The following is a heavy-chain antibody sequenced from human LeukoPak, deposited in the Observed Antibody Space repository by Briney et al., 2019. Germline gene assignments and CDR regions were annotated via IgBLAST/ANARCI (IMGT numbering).Heavy chain of an antibody. V-gene: IGHV1-2*02. CDR2: INPNTGDT. D-gene: IGHD6-19*01. J-gene: IGHJ5*02. CDR3: ARGNSGWYSSDWFDP. CDR1: GYTLTGSY. Sequence: VASVKVSCKASGYTLTGSYMYWVRQAPGQGLEWMGWINPNTGDTNNAQKFQGRVTMTRDTSISTAYMELSRLTSDDTAVYYCARGNSGWYSSDWFDPWGQGTLVTVSS.